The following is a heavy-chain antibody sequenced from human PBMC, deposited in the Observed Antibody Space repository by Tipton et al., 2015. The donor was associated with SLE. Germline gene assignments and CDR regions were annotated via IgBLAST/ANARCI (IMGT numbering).Heavy chain of an antibody. CDR1: GGSFSGYY. J-gene: IGHJ3*02. Sequence: TLSLTCAVYGGSFSGYYWSWIRQHPGKGLEWIGYIYYSGSTNYNPSLKSRVTISVHTSKNQFSLKLTSVTAADTAVFYCARFGGAWGTSDIWGQGTMVTVSS. CDR2: IYYSGST. D-gene: IGHD3-16*01. V-gene: IGHV4-59*01. CDR3: ARFGGAWGTSDI.